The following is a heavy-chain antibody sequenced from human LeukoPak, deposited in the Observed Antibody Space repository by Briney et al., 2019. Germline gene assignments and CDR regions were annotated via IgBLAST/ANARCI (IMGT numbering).Heavy chain of an antibody. CDR1: GGTFSSYA. CDR3: AREIAVAGPDRYYYYGMDV. Sequence: GASVKVSCKASGGTFSSYAISWVRQAPGQGLEWMGGIIPIFGTANYAQKFQGRVTTTADESTSTAYMELSSLRSEDTAVYYCAREIAVAGPDRYYYYGMDVWGQGTTVTVSS. CDR2: IIPIFGTA. D-gene: IGHD6-19*01. J-gene: IGHJ6*02. V-gene: IGHV1-69*13.